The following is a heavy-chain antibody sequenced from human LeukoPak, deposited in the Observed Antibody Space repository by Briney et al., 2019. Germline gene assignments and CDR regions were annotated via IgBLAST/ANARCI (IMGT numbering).Heavy chain of an antibody. V-gene: IGHV1-18*01. Sequence: ASVKVSCKASGYTFASYGISWVRQAPGQGLEWMGWISAYNGNTNYAQKLQGRVTMTTDTSTSTAYMELRSLRSDDTAVYYCARGAYYYDSSGYGFDYWGQGTLVTVSS. J-gene: IGHJ4*02. D-gene: IGHD3-22*01. CDR2: ISAYNGNT. CDR3: ARGAYYYDSSGYGFDY. CDR1: GYTFASYG.